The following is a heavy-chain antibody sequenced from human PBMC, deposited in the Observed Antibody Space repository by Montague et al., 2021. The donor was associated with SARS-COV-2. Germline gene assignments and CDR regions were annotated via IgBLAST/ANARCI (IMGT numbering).Heavy chain of an antibody. CDR2: ISYDGSNK. CDR3: ARVLGGYYGMDV. J-gene: IGHJ6*02. D-gene: IGHD2/OR15-2a*01. CDR1: GFTFSSYA. Sequence: SLRLSCAASGFTFSSYAMHWVRQAPGKGLEWVAVISYDGSNKYYADSVKSRFTISRDKSKNTLYLQMNSLRAEDTAVYYCARVLGGYYGMDVWGQGTTVTVSS. V-gene: IGHV3-30-3*01.